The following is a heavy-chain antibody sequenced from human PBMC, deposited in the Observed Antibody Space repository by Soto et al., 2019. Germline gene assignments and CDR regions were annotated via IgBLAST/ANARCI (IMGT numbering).Heavy chain of an antibody. Sequence: EVQLVESGGGLVQPGGSLRLSCAASGFTFSSYAMHWVRQAPGKGLEYVSAISSNGGSTYYANSVKGRFTISRDNSKNTLYLQMGSLRAEDMAVYYCARGMNDFWSGYLPYWGQGTRVTVSS. V-gene: IGHV3-64*01. J-gene: IGHJ4*02. CDR2: ISSNGGST. CDR1: GFTFSSYA. D-gene: IGHD3-3*01. CDR3: ARGMNDFWSGYLPY.